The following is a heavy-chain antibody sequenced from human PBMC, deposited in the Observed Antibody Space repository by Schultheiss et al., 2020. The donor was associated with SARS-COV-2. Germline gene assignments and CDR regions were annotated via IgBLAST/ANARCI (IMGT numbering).Heavy chain of an antibody. J-gene: IGHJ5*02. CDR2: IYYSGST. CDR1: GGSISSGGYY. Sequence: SETLSLTCTVSGGSISSGGYYWSWIRQHPGKGLEWIGYIYYSGSTNYNPSLKSRVTISVDTPKNQFSLKLSSVTAADTAVYYCARWWRVAATKFDPWGQGTLVTVSS. V-gene: IGHV4-30-4*08. D-gene: IGHD2-15*01. CDR3: ARWWRVAATKFDP.